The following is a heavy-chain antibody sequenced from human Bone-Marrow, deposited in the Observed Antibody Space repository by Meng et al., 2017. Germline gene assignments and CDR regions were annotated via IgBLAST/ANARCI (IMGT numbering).Heavy chain of an antibody. J-gene: IGHJ4*02. D-gene: IGHD7-27*01. CDR3: ARVAWGFDY. V-gene: IGHV3-23*04. Sequence: GQRVASGGCLVQPGGSLRLSCAASGFTFSSYAMSWVRQAPGKGLEWVSAISGSGGSTYYADSVKGRFTISRDNSKNTLYLQMNSLTAEDTAIYYCARVAWGFDYWGQGTLVTVSS. CDR1: GFTFSSYA. CDR2: ISGSGGST.